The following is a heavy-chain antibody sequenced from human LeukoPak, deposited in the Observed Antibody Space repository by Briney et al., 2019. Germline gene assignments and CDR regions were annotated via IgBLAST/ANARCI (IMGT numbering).Heavy chain of an antibody. CDR3: VRPKHSSTSWLHYGMDV. CDR2: CNSDGSGT. V-gene: IGHV3-74*01. D-gene: IGHD2-2*01. J-gene: IGHJ6*02. Sequence: PGGSLRLSCAASGFTFSSKWMYWVRQAPGKGLMWVSRCNSDGSGTTYVDSVKGRFTVSRDNSKNTLYLQMNSLRVEDTAVFYCVRPKHSSTSWLHYGMDVWGQGTTVTVSS. CDR1: GFTFSSKW.